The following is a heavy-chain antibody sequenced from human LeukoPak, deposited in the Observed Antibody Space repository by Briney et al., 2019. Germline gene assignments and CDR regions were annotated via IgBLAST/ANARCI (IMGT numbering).Heavy chain of an antibody. D-gene: IGHD2-2*01. Sequence: ASVKVSCKASGYTFTTYYMHWVRQAPGQGLINPSGGSTSYAQKFQGRVTMTRDTSTSTIYMELSSLRSEDTAVYYCARDGRYCGSTSCRLNWFDPWGQETLVTVSS. V-gene: IGHV1-46*01. J-gene: IGHJ5*02. CDR1: GYTFTTYY. CDR2: INPSGGST. CDR3: ARDGRYCGSTSCRLNWFDP.